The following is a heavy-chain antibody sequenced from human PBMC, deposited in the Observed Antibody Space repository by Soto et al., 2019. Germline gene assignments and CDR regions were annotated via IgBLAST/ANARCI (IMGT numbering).Heavy chain of an antibody. Sequence: SQTLSLACTVSGGSISSSSYYWGWIRQPPGKGLEWIGSIYYSGSTYYNPSLKSRVTISVDTSKNQFSLKLSSVTAADSAVYYCARAVGAPFYYLDFWGQGTLVTVSS. D-gene: IGHD6-6*01. CDR2: IYYSGST. CDR3: ARAVGAPFYYLDF. V-gene: IGHV4-39*07. CDR1: GGSISSSSYY. J-gene: IGHJ4*02.